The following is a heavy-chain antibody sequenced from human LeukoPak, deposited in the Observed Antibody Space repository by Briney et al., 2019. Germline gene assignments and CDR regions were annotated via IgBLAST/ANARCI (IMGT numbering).Heavy chain of an antibody. V-gene: IGHV1-69*04. CDR1: GGTFSSYA. J-gene: IGHJ4*02. D-gene: IGHD3-10*01. Sequence: SVKVSCKASGGTFSSYAISWVRQAPGQGLEWMGRIIPILGIANYAQKFQGRVTITADKSTSTAYMELRSLRSDDAAVYYCARAYGSGYDYWGQGTLVTVSS. CDR3: ARAYGSGYDY. CDR2: IIPILGIA.